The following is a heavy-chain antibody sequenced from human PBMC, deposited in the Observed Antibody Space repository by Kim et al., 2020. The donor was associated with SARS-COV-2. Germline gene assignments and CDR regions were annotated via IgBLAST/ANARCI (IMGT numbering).Heavy chain of an antibody. J-gene: IGHJ4*02. V-gene: IGHV3-30*18. CDR2: ISYDGSNK. D-gene: IGHD3-16*02. CDR3: AKMLGRLSSLPCLDY. CDR1: GFTFSSYG. Sequence: GGSLRLSCAASGFTFSSYGMHWVRQALGKGLEWVAVISYDGSNKYYADSVKGRFTISRDNSKNTLYLQMNSLRAEDTAVYYCAKMLGRLSSLPCLDYWGQGTLVTVSS.